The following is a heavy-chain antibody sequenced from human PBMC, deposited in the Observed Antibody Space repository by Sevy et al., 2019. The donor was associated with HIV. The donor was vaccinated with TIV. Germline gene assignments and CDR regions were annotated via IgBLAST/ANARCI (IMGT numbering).Heavy chain of an antibody. CDR1: GFTFSSYD. Sequence: GGSLRLSCAASGFTFSSYDMHWDRQATGKGLEWVSAMGTAGDTYYPGSVKGRFTISRENAKNSLYLQMNSLRAGDTAVYYCARAFRHDYYDSSGYDYWGQGTLVTVSS. D-gene: IGHD3-22*01. V-gene: IGHV3-13*01. J-gene: IGHJ4*02. CDR2: MGTAGDT. CDR3: ARAFRHDYYDSSGYDY.